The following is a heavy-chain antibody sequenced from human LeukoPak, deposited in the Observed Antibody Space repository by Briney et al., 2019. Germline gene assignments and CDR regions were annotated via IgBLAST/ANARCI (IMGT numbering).Heavy chain of an antibody. CDR2: INPSGGST. J-gene: IGHJ4*02. Sequence: ASVKVSCKASGYTFTSYYMHWVRQAPGQGLEWMGIINPSGGSTSYAQKFQGRVTMTSDTSTSTVYMELSSLRSEDTAVYYCARGLAPMIVVVPFDYWGQGTLVTVSS. CDR3: ARGLAPMIVVVPFDY. V-gene: IGHV1-46*01. CDR1: GYTFTSYY. D-gene: IGHD3-22*01.